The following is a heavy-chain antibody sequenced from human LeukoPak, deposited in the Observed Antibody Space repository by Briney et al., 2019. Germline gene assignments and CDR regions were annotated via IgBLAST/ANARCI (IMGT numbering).Heavy chain of an antibody. D-gene: IGHD2-15*01. CDR3: ASVSPANDY. J-gene: IGHJ4*02. V-gene: IGHV4-39*01. Sequence: SETLSLTCTVSGDSIRRSNWHWGWIRQPPGKGLEWIGSVYYSGSAYYKPSLKSRVTISADTSKNQFSLKVSSMTAADTAVYYCASVSPANDYWGQGILVTVSS. CDR1: GDSIRRSNWH. CDR2: VYYSGSA.